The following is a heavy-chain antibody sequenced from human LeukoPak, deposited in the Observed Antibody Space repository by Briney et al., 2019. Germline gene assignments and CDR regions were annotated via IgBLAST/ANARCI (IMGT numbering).Heavy chain of an antibody. CDR1: GFTFDDYA. J-gene: IGHJ4*02. D-gene: IGHD1-26*01. Sequence: GGSLRLSCAVSGFTFDDYAMHWVRKAPGKGMEWVSGISWNSGSIGYADSVKGRFTISRDNAKNSLYLQMNSLRAEDTALYYCAKDRVGATRFTTFDYWGQGTLVTVSS. V-gene: IGHV3-9*01. CDR3: AKDRVGATRFTTFDY. CDR2: ISWNSGSI.